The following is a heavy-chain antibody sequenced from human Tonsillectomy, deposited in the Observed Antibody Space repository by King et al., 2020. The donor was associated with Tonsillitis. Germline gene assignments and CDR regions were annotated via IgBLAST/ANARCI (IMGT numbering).Heavy chain of an antibody. CDR2: TNTNTGNP. V-gene: IGHV7-4-1*02. Sequence: VQLVQSGSELKKAGASVRVSCKASGYDFISYAMSWVRQAPGQGLECMGWTNTNTGNPTYAQGFTGRFVFSLDTSVSTAYLQINSLQAEDTAFYYCARSPFSDPFDYWGQGTLVTVSS. CDR1: GYDFISYA. J-gene: IGHJ4*02. CDR3: ARSPFSDPFDY. D-gene: IGHD2-21*02.